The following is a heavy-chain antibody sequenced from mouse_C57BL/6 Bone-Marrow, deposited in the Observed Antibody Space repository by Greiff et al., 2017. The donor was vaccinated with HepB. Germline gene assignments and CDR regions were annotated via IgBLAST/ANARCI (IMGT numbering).Heavy chain of an antibody. J-gene: IGHJ3*01. Sequence: EVQLVESGGGLVQPGESLKLSCEAYEYEFPSHDMAWVRKTPEKRLELVAAINSDGGSTYYPDTMGRRFIISRDNTEKTLYMQMSSLRSEDTASYYCARPPMMVTPREFAYWGQGTLVTVSA. CDR1: EYEFPSHD. D-gene: IGHD2-3*01. V-gene: IGHV5-2*01. CDR3: ARPPMMVTPREFAY. CDR2: INSDGGST.